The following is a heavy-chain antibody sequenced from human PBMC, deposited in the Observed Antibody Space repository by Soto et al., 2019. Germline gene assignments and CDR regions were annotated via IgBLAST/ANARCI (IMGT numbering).Heavy chain of an antibody. D-gene: IGHD3-3*01. Sequence: ASVKVSCKASGYTFTSYGISWVRQAPGQGLEWMGWISAYNGNTNYAQKLQGRVTMTTDTSASTAYMELRSLRSDDTAVYYCARDYDFWSGPTPPRGRYYDYYYGMDVWG. V-gene: IGHV1-18*04. CDR2: ISAYNGNT. J-gene: IGHJ6*02. CDR1: GYTFTSYG. CDR3: ARDYDFWSGPTPPRGRYYDYYYGMDV.